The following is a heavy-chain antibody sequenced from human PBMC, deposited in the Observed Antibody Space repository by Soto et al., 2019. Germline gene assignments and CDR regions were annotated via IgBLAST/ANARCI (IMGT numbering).Heavy chain of an antibody. CDR2: ILVGGSP. J-gene: IGHJ3*02. CDR3: AKATATSGGAFEI. CDR1: GFICSSYD. V-gene: IGHV3-23*01. D-gene: IGHD1-1*01. Sequence: GGSLRLSCAVSGFICSSYDMSWVRQAPGKGLEWVSTILVGGSPHYEDSVKGRFTISRDTSMNTVYLQMNSLTAGDTAVYYCAKATATSGGAFEIYGQGAMVTVSS.